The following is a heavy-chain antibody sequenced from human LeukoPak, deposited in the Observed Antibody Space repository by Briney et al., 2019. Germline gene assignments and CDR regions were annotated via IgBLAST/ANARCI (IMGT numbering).Heavy chain of an antibody. CDR2: ISYDGSNK. CDR3: ASAATMIVVVLY. V-gene: IGHV3-30-3*01. D-gene: IGHD3-22*01. Sequence: GGSLRLSCAASGFTFSSYWMSWVRQAPGKGLEWVAVISYDGSNKYYADSVKGRFTISRDNSKNTLYLQMNSLRAEDTAVYYCASAATMIVVVLYWGQGTLVTVSS. J-gene: IGHJ4*02. CDR1: GFTFSSYW.